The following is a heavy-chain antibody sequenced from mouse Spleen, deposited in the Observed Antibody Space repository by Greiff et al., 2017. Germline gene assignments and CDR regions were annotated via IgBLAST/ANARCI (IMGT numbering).Heavy chain of an antibody. J-gene: IGHJ2*01. D-gene: IGHD2-10*02. V-gene: IGHV1-66*01. CDR3: ASAYGNSFDY. Sequence: QVQLQQSGPELVKPGASVKISCKASGYSFTSYYIHWVKQRPGQGLEWIGWIYPGSGNTKYNEKFKGKATLTADTSSSTAYMQLSSLTSEDSAVYYCASAYGNSFDYWGQGTTLTVSS. CDR2: IYPGSGNT. CDR1: GYSFTSYY.